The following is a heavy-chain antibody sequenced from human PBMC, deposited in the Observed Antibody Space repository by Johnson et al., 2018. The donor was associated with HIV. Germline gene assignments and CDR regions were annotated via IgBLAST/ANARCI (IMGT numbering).Heavy chain of an antibody. CDR1: GFTFSKYG. D-gene: IGHD3-9*01. CDR2: MPFYESDG. CDR3: AREEGTDILTRGDAFDI. Sequence: QVQLVESGGGLVQPGGSLRLSCAASGFTFSKYGMHWVRQAPGKGLEWVAFMPFYESDGYYADSVKGRFTMSRDNAKKSLYLQMNSLRAEDTAVYYCAREEGTDILTRGDAFDIWGQGTMVTVSS. J-gene: IGHJ3*02. V-gene: IGHV3-30*02.